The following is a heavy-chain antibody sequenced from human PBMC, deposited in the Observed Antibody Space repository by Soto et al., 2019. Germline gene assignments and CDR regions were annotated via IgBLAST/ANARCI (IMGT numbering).Heavy chain of an antibody. CDR2: MRPDGSQK. CDR3: TRNSF. J-gene: IGHJ4*02. CDR1: GFTFSGAW. V-gene: IGHV3-7*01. Sequence: GGSLRLSCVASGFTFSGAWMSWVRQAPGKGPEWVANMRPDGSQKYYVDSVRGRFTISRDDAKKSLYLQLNSLRVEDTAVYYCTRNSFWGLGTLVTVSS.